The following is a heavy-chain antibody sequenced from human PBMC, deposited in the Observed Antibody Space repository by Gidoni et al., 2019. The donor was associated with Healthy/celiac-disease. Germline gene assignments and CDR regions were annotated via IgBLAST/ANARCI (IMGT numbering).Heavy chain of an antibody. Sequence: QLQLQESGPGLVKPSETLSLTCTVSGGSLSRRSDYWGWIRRPPGKGLEWIGSIYDSGSTYSNPSLKSRVTISVDTSKNQFSLKLSSVTAADTAVYYCARPRHYRGENWFDPWGQGTLVTVSS. J-gene: IGHJ5*02. CDR2: IYDSGST. D-gene: IGHD4-4*01. CDR3: ARPRHYRGENWFDP. V-gene: IGHV4-39*01. CDR1: GGSLSRRSDY.